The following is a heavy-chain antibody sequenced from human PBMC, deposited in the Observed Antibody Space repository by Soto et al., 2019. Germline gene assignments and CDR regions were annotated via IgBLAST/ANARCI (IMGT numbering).Heavy chain of an antibody. CDR3: ARKAGPYCSSTSCSYGMDV. V-gene: IGHV1-3*01. D-gene: IGHD2-2*01. J-gene: IGHJ6*02. CDR2: INAGNGNT. Sequence: ASVKVSCKASGYTFTSYAMHWVRQAPGQRLEWMGWINAGNGNTKYSQKFQGRVTITRDTPASTAYMELSSLRSEDTAVYYCARKAGPYCSSTSCSYGMDVWGQGTTVTVSS. CDR1: GYTFTSYA.